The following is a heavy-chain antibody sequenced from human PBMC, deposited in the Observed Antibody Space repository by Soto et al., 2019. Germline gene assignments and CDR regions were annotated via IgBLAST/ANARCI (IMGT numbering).Heavy chain of an antibody. D-gene: IGHD3-10*01. Sequence: PSETLSLTCTVSGGSISSYYWSWLRQPPGKGLEWIGYIYYSGSTNYNPSLKSRVTISVDTSKNQFSLKLSSVTAADTAVYYCARLLGSGSYSRCFDPWGQGTLVTVSS. J-gene: IGHJ5*02. CDR2: IYYSGST. CDR1: GGSISSYY. CDR3: ARLLGSGSYSRCFDP. V-gene: IGHV4-59*08.